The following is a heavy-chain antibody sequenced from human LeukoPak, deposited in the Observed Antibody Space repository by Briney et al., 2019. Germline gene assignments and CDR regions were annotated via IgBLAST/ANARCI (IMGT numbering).Heavy chain of an antibody. CDR3: AREREGYNWNYGLDY. D-gene: IGHD1-7*01. Sequence: SETLSLTCAVYGGYLRGYYWRWIRQPPRKGVAWIGEINHSGSTNYIPSLPRRVTISVDTSKHQFSLKLSSVTAADTAVYYCAREREGYNWNYGLDYWGQGTLVTVSS. CDR2: INHSGST. CDR1: GGYLRGYY. V-gene: IGHV4-34*01. J-gene: IGHJ4*02.